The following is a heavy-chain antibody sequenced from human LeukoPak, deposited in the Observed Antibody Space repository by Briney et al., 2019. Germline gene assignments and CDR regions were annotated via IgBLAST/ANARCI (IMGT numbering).Heavy chain of an antibody. D-gene: IGHD4-11*01. CDR3: AREDDCSNYNWFDP. CDR1: GGSISSYY. J-gene: IGHJ5*02. V-gene: IGHV4-59*01. Sequence: SETLSLTCTVSGGSISSYYWSWIRQPPGKGLEWIGYIYYSGSTNYNPSLKSRVTISVDTSKNQFSLKLSSVTAADTAVYYCAREDDCSNYNWFDPWGQGTLVTVSS. CDR2: IYYSGST.